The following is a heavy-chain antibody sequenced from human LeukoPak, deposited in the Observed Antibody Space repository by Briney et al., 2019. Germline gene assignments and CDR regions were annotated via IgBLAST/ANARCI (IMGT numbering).Heavy chain of an antibody. Sequence: GGSLRLSCAASGFTFSSYAMSWVRQAPGKGLEWVSAISGCGGSTYYADSVKGRFTISRDNSKNTLYLQMNSLRAEDTAVYYCAKDHGSGSYRWFDPWGQGTLVTVSS. CDR3: AKDHGSGSYRWFDP. CDR2: ISGCGGST. CDR1: GFTFSSYA. J-gene: IGHJ5*02. V-gene: IGHV3-23*01. D-gene: IGHD3-10*01.